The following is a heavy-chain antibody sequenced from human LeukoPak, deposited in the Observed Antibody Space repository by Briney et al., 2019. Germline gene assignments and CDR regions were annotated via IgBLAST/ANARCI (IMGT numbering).Heavy chain of an antibody. Sequence: GGSLRLSCAASGFTFSSYEMNWVRQAPGKGLEWVSYISSSGSTIYYADSVKGRFTISRDNAKNSLYLQMNSLRAEDTAVYYCARAGIWRGKWGGMDVWGQGTTVTVSS. V-gene: IGHV3-48*03. CDR2: ISSSGSTI. J-gene: IGHJ6*02. CDR3: ARAGIWRGKWGGMDV. CDR1: GFTFSSYE. D-gene: IGHD3-3*01.